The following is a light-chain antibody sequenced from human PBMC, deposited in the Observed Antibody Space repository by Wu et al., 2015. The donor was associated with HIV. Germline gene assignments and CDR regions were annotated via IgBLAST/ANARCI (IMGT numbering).Light chain of an antibody. CDR2: GTS. J-gene: IGKJ1*01. V-gene: IGKV3-20*01. CDR1: QTVSDMY. Sequence: EIVLTQSPGTLSLSPGESATLSCRASQTVSDMYVAWYQQKTGQAPRLLIYGTSSRATGIGDRFSGSGSGTDFTLTISRLEPEDFAVYYCQQYSSSPRTFGQGTKVEIK. CDR3: QQYSSSPRT.